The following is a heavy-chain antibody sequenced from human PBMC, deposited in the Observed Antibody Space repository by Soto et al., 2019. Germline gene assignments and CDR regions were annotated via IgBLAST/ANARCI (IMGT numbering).Heavy chain of an antibody. CDR1: GGSISRYY. V-gene: IGHV4-59*01. D-gene: IGHD2-21*02. CDR2: MYNTGST. J-gene: IGHJ6*02. Sequence: QVQLQESGPGLVKPSETLSLTCTVSGGSISRYYWSWIRQPPGKGLEWIGYMYNTGSTVYNPPFKARVTISVDTSKTQFSLKLNSVTAADTAVYYCATALWGYCGTDCYPLDVWGQGTTVTVSS. CDR3: ATALWGYCGTDCYPLDV.